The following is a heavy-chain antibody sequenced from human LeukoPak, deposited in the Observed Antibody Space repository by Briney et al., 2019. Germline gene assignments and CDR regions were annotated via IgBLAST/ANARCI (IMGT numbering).Heavy chain of an antibody. CDR1: GFTFSTYS. J-gene: IGHJ4*02. CDR2: ISSSSSYI. D-gene: IGHD3-22*01. Sequence: GGSLRLSCVTSGFTFSTYSMNWVRQAPGKGLEWVSSISSSSSYIYYADSVKGRFTISRDNAKNSLYLQMNSLRAEDTAVYYCAGDVRSYDSSGSGGYWGQGTLVTVSS. V-gene: IGHV3-21*01. CDR3: AGDVRSYDSSGSGGY.